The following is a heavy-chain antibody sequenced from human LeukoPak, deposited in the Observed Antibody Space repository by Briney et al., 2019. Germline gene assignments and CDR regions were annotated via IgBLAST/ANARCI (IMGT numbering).Heavy chain of an antibody. CDR1: GGSFSGYY. CDR2: INHSGST. D-gene: IGHD6-19*01. V-gene: IGHV4-34*01. J-gene: IGHJ4*02. Sequence: PSETLSLTCAVYGGSFSGYYLNWIRQPPGKGLEWIGEINHSGSTNYNPSLKSRVTISVDTSKNQFSLKLSSVTAADTAVYYCARGPRIAVAGIWGQGTLVTVSS. CDR3: ARGPRIAVAGI.